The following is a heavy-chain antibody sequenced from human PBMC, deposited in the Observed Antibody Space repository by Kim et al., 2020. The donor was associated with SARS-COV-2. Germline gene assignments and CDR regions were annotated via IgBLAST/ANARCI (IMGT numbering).Heavy chain of an antibody. V-gene: IGHV4-30-4*03. Sequence: SGSTYDNPARKSRVTISVDTSKNQFSLKLSSVTAGDTAVYYCVSGYDFDDWGQGTLVTVSS. CDR2: SGST. CDR3: VSGYDFDD. D-gene: IGHD5-12*01. J-gene: IGHJ4*02.